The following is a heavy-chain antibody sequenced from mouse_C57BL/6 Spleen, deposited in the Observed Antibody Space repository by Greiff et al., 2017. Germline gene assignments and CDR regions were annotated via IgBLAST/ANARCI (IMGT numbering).Heavy chain of an antibody. CDR3: ARRPNYYGSSYGYCDV. CDR2: ISSGSSTI. Sequence: EVMLVESGGGLVKPGGSLKLSCAASGFTFSDYGMHWVRQAPEKGLEWVAYISSGSSTIYYADTVKGRFTISRDNAKNTLFLQMTSLRSEDTAMXYCARRPNYYGSSYGYCDVWGTGTTVTVSS. CDR1: GFTFSDYG. D-gene: IGHD1-1*01. J-gene: IGHJ1*03. V-gene: IGHV5-17*01.